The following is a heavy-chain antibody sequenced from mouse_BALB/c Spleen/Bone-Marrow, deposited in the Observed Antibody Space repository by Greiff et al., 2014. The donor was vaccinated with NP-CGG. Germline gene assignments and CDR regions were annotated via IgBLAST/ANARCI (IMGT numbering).Heavy chain of an antibody. CDR2: INPNNGGT. V-gene: IGHV1-18*01. D-gene: IGHD2-1*01. Sequence: VQLQQSGPELVKPGASVKISCKTSGYTFTEYTMHWVKQSHGKSLEWIGGINPNNGGTVYNQKFEDKATLTVDKSSSTAYMEFRSLTSEDSAIYYCARSRGNHWYFDVWGAGTTVTVSS. J-gene: IGHJ1*01. CDR1: GYTFTEYT. CDR3: ARSRGNHWYFDV.